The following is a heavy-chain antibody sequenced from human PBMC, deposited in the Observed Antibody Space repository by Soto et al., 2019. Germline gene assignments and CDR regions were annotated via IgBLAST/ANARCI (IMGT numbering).Heavy chain of an antibody. D-gene: IGHD6-13*01. Sequence: ASVKVSCKASGGTFSSYAISWVRQAPGQGLEWMGGIIPIFGTANYAQKFQGRVTITADESTSTAYMELSSLRSEDTAVYYCARDRVAAAGTGGDAFDIWGQGTMVTVSS. V-gene: IGHV1-69*13. CDR1: GGTFSSYA. CDR2: IIPIFGTA. J-gene: IGHJ3*02. CDR3: ARDRVAAAGTGGDAFDI.